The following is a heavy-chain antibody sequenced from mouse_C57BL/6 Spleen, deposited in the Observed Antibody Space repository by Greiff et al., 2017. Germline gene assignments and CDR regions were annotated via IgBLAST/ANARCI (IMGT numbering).Heavy chain of an antibody. CDR1: GYTFTDYE. J-gene: IGHJ3*01. V-gene: IGHV1-15*01. CDR2: IAPETGGP. Sequence: LVESGAELVRPGASVTLSCKASGYTFTDYEMHWVQQTPVHGLEWIGAIAPETGGPAYNQKFKGKAILTADKSSSTAYMELRSLTSEYSAVYYCTRWLWFAYWGQGTLVTVSA. D-gene: IGHD2-2*01. CDR3: TRWLWFAY.